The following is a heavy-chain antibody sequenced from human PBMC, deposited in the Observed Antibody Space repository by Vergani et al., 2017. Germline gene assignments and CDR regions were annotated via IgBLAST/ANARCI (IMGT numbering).Heavy chain of an antibody. CDR2: IQYDGSDI. CDR3: ARVRWGAYAFDI. D-gene: IGHD3-16*01. V-gene: IGHV3-30*02. J-gene: IGHJ3*02. CDR1: GFSVSNSG. Sequence: QVQLVESGGGVVQPGGSLRLSCVASGFSVSNSGMHWVRQTPGKGLEWVAFIQYDGSDIFYADFVEGRFTISRDNSKNSLYLQMNSLRAEDTAVYYCARVRWGAYAFDIWGQGTMVTVSS.